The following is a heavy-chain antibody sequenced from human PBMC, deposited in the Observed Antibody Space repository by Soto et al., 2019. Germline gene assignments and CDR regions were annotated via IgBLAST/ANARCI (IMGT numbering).Heavy chain of an antibody. J-gene: IGHJ4*02. CDR2: ISGSGGST. Sequence: EVQLLESGGCLVQPGGSLRLSCAASGFTFSSYAMSWVRQAPGKGLEWVSAISGSGGSTYYADSVKGRFTISRDNSKNTLYLQMNSLRAEDTAVYYCNVPKLPIAVIHWGQGTLVTVSS. CDR3: NVPKLPIAVIH. D-gene: IGHD6-19*01. V-gene: IGHV3-23*01. CDR1: GFTFSSYA.